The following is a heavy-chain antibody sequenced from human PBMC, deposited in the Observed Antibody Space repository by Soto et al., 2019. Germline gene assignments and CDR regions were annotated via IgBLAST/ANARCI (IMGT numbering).Heavy chain of an antibody. CDR1: GFTFSSYA. CDR2: ISGSGGST. D-gene: IGHD2-15*01. J-gene: IGHJ6*03. V-gene: IGHV3-23*01. CDR3: AKPLNQDIVVVVAAIHYYYMDV. Sequence: PGGSLRLSCAASGFTFSSYAMSWVRQAPGKGLEWVSAISGSGGSTYYADSVKGRFTISRDNSKNTLYLQMNSLRAEDTAVYYCAKPLNQDIVVVVAAIHYYYMDVWGKGTTVTVSS.